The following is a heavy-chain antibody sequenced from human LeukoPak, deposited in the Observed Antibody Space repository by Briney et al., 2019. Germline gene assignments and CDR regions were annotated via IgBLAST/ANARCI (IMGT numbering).Heavy chain of an antibody. Sequence: ASETLSLTCTVSGGSISSSSYYWGWIRQPPGKGLEWIGSIYYSGSTYYNPSLKSRVTISVDTSKNQFSLKLSSVTAADTAVYYCARVVVTAIPLDYWGQGTLVTVSS. CDR1: GGSISSSSYY. CDR2: IYYSGST. CDR3: ARVVVTAIPLDY. V-gene: IGHV4-39*07. J-gene: IGHJ4*02. D-gene: IGHD2-21*02.